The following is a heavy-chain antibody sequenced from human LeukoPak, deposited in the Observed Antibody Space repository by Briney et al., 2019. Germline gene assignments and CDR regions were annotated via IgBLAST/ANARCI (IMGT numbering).Heavy chain of an antibody. J-gene: IGHJ4*02. V-gene: IGHV3-49*04. CDR1: GFTFRDYT. CDR3: SREPLVGATRGLDY. CDR2: IRSKPYGGTT. Sequence: PGGSLRLSCATSGFTFRDYTMNWVRQAPGKGLEWVGFIRSKPYGGTTDYAASVKGRFTISRDDSESIAYLQIDSLKTDDTALYYCSREPLVGATRGLDYWGQGTLVTVSS. D-gene: IGHD1-26*01.